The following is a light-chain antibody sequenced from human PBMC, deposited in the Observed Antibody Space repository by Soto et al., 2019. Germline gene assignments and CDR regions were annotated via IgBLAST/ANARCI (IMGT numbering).Light chain of an antibody. J-gene: IGKJ1*01. V-gene: IGKV1-12*01. Sequence: DIQMTQSPSSVSASIGDSVTITCRASQNIGNRLAWVQQKPGKPPKLLIEAASTLEIGVPSTFSGSGSGTEFSLTISSLGPEEFATYYCLQVANFPRTVGQGTKVDI. CDR1: QNIGNR. CDR3: LQVANFPRT. CDR2: AAS.